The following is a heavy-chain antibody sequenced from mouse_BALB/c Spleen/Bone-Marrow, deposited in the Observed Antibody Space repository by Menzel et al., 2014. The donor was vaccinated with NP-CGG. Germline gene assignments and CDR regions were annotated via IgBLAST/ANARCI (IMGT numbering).Heavy chain of an antibody. V-gene: IGHV14-4*02. D-gene: IGHD2-14*01. Sequence: EVQLVESGAELVRSGASVKLSCTASGFNIKDYYMHWVKQRPEQGLEWIGWIDPENGDTEYAPKFQGKATMTADTSSNTAYLQLSSLTSEDTAVYFCNSSAYRYEGYAMDYCGQGASVTVSS. CDR3: NSSAYRYEGYAMDY. J-gene: IGHJ4*01. CDR1: GFNIKDYY. CDR2: IDPENGDT.